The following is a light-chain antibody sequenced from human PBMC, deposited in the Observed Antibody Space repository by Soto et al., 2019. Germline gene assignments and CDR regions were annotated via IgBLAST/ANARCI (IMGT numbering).Light chain of an antibody. CDR3: QQYYSYPWT. CDR1: QGISSY. V-gene: IGKV1-8*01. CDR2: AAS. J-gene: IGKJ1*01. Sequence: AIRMTQSPSSLSASTGDRVTITCRASQGISSYLAWYQQKPWKAPKLLIYAASTLQSGVPSRFSGSGSGTDFTLTISCLQSEDFATYYWQQYYSYPWTFGQGTKVEIK.